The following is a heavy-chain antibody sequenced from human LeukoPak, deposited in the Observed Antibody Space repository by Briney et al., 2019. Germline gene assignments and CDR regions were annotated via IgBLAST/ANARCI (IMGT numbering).Heavy chain of an antibody. J-gene: IGHJ4*02. CDR1: EFNVNDYY. D-gene: IGHD1-7*01. Sequence: GGSLRLSCGASEFNVNDYYMSWVRQAPGKGLEWISDIGGSDTIVAYAGSVEGRFTISRDIAKNSLFLQMNSLRADGTAVYYCARELVAGTFDHWGQGILVTVSS. V-gene: IGHV3-11*01. CDR3: ARELVAGTFDH. CDR2: IGGSDTIV.